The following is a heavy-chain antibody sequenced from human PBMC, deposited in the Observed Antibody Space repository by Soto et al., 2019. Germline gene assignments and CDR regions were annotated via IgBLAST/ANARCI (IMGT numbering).Heavy chain of an antibody. J-gene: IGHJ3*02. CDR1: GYTFTGYY. CDR3: VRDQGGYCSGGSCQAAFDT. Sequence: ASVKVSCKASGYTFTGYYMHWVRQAPGQGLEWMGWINPNSGGTNYAQKFQGWVTMTRDTSISTAYMELSRLRSDDTALYFCVRDQGGYCSGGSCQAAFDTWGQGTMVT. D-gene: IGHD2-15*01. V-gene: IGHV1-2*04. CDR2: INPNSGGT.